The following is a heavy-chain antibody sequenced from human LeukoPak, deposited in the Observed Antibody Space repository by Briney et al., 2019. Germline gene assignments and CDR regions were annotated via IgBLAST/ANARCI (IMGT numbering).Heavy chain of an antibody. CDR2: IRSNANSYAT. CDR1: GFTFSGSA. CDR3: SQYSGAPS. D-gene: IGHD5-12*01. Sequence: GGSLRLSCAASGFTFSGSAMHWVRQASGKGLEWVGRIRSNANSYATAYAASVRGRFTISRDDSKNTAYLQMNSLKTEDTAVYYCSQYSGAPSWGQGTLVTVSS. J-gene: IGHJ5*02. V-gene: IGHV3-73*01.